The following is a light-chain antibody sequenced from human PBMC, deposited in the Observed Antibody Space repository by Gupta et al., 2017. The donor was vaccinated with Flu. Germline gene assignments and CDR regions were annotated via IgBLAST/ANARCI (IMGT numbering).Light chain of an antibody. CDR3: RSADTSGNYVV. Sequence: DALTKQYSYWYQQTAGEAPVFVIYRDSQRPSGIPERFSGSISGTTVTLTISEVQAEDEADYYCRSADTSGNYVVFGGGTKLTVL. CDR1: ALTKQY. CDR2: RDS. J-gene: IGLJ2*01. V-gene: IGLV3-25*03.